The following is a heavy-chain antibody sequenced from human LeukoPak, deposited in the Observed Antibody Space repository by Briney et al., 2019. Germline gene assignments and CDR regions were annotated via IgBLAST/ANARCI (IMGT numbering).Heavy chain of an antibody. J-gene: IGHJ3*02. D-gene: IGHD4-11*01. CDR2: INHSGST. CDR1: GGSFSGYY. CDR3: ARGIDYDYRLFGAFDI. V-gene: IGHV4-34*01. Sequence: SETLSLTCAVYGGSFSGYYWSWIRQPPGKGLEWIGEINHSGSTNYNPSLKSRVTISVDTSKNQFSLKLSSVTAADTAVYYCARGIDYDYRLFGAFDIWGQGTMVTVSS.